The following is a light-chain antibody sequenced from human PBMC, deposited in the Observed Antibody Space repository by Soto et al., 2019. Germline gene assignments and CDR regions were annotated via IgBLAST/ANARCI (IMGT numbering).Light chain of an antibody. CDR3: GTWDSSLSAYV. Sequence: QSVLTQPPSVSAAPGQKVTISCSGSSSNIGNNYVSWYQQLPGTAPKLLIYDNNKRPSGIPDRFSGSKSGTSATLRITGLQTGGEADYYCGTWDSSLSAYVFGTGTK. CDR2: DNN. CDR1: SSNIGNNY. J-gene: IGLJ1*01. V-gene: IGLV1-51*01.